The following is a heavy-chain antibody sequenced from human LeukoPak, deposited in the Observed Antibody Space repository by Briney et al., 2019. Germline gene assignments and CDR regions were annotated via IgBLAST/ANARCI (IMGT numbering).Heavy chain of an antibody. CDR1: GFTFSNYA. Sequence: GGSLRLSCAASGFTFSNYAMSWVRQAPGKGLAWVSIISGSGGTTYYGDSVKGRFTISRDNSKNTLYLQMNSLRAEDTAVYYCAKGGHSGYDPDFDYWGQGTLVTVSS. CDR3: AKGGHSGYDPDFDY. CDR2: ISGSGGTT. D-gene: IGHD5-12*01. V-gene: IGHV3-23*01. J-gene: IGHJ4*02.